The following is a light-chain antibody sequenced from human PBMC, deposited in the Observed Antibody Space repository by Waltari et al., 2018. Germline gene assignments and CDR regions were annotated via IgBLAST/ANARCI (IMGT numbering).Light chain of an antibody. V-gene: IGLV2-14*03. CDR3: SSFTTSDTLVI. Sequence: QSALTQPASVSGSPGQSITISCTGTGRDIGAYDYVSWYQQHPDKVPKDIIYDVSLRPSVISDRVSGSKSGNTAALTISGLQAEDEGDYYCSSFTTSDTLVIFGGGTKVTVL. CDR1: GRDIGAYDY. J-gene: IGLJ2*01. CDR2: DVS.